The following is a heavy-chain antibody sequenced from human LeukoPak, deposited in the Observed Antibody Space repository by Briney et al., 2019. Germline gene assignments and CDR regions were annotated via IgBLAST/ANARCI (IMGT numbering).Heavy chain of an antibody. CDR2: ISSSSSYI. V-gene: IGHV3-21*01. CDR1: GFTFSSYS. D-gene: IGHD6-19*01. Sequence: GGSLRLSCAASGFTFSSYSMNWVRQAPGKGLEWVSSISSSSSYIYYADSVKGRFTISRDNAKNSLYLQMNSLRAEDTAVYYCAKDLSIAVAGTFDYWGQGTLVTVSS. CDR3: AKDLSIAVAGTFDY. J-gene: IGHJ4*02.